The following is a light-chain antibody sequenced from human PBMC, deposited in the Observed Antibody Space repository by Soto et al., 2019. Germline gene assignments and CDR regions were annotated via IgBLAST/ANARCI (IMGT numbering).Light chain of an antibody. V-gene: IGKV3-15*01. Sequence: VMTQAPATLSVSPGARAPLSCRASQTINNNVAWYQLKDGQVPRLVIYGASTRATDIPARFSGSGSGTEFTLTISSLQSEDFATYYCQHYNIWPPVTFGQGTRLEIK. CDR3: QHYNIWPPVT. J-gene: IGKJ5*01. CDR2: GAS. CDR1: QTINNN.